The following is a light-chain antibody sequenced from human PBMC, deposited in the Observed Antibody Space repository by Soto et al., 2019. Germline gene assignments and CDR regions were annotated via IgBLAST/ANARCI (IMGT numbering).Light chain of an antibody. V-gene: IGKV1-5*03. CDR3: QSGVT. J-gene: IGKJ4*01. CDR1: QSISSW. Sequence: DIQMTQSPSTLSASVGDRVTITCRASQSISSWLAWYQQKPGKAPKLLIYQASSLQNGVPSRFSGSGSGTEFTLAISSLQPDDFATYYCQSGVTFGGGTKVEIK. CDR2: QAS.